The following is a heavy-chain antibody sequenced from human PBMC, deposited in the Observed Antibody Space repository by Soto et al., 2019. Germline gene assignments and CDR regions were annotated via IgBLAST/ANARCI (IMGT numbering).Heavy chain of an antibody. J-gene: IGHJ6*02. Sequence: QVQLVQSGAEVKKPGSSVRVACKASGGTFSSYAISWVRQAPGQGLEWMGAIIPIFGTENYAQKFQGRVTITTDESTSTAYMELSSLRSADTAVYYCARDRIAGSKYYYGMDVWGQGTTVTVSS. CDR2: IIPIFGTE. D-gene: IGHD6-13*01. CDR1: GGTFSSYA. V-gene: IGHV1-69*01. CDR3: ARDRIAGSKYYYGMDV.